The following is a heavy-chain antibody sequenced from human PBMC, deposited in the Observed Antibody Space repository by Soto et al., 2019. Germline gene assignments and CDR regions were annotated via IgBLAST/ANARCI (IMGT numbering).Heavy chain of an antibody. J-gene: IGHJ5*02. D-gene: IGHD1-1*01. V-gene: IGHV4-34*01. CDR2: INHSVST. Sequence: SETLSLTCAVYGGSFSGYYWSWIRQPPGKGLEWIGEINHSVSTNYNPSLKSRVTISVYTSKNQFSLKLSSVTAADTAVYYCARGQLTALFDPWGKGTLVTV. CDR3: ARGQLTALFDP. CDR1: GGSFSGYY.